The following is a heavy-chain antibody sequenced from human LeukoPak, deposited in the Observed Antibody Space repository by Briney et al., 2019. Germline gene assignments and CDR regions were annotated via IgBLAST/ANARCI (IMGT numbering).Heavy chain of an antibody. Sequence: GTSLRLSCAVSGLTFSGYTMHWVRQAPGKGLEWVSTISGGGGRTWYADSVKGRFTISRDNSKNTVDVQLNSLRAEDTAVYYCAKFRGSERTVIDCWGQGTLVTVSS. CDR2: ISGGGGRT. CDR1: GLTFSGYT. V-gene: IGHV3-23*01. CDR3: AKFRGSERTVIDC. D-gene: IGHD1-1*01. J-gene: IGHJ4*02.